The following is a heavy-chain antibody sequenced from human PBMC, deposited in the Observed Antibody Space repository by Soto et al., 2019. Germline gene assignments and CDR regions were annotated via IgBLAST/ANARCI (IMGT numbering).Heavy chain of an antibody. J-gene: IGHJ6*03. V-gene: IGHV4-59*01. CDR2: IYYSGST. D-gene: IGHD3-3*01. CDR3: ARDRGFFERSHMAV. CDR1: GGSISSYY. Sequence: SETLSLTCTVSGGSISSYYWSWIRQPPGKGLEWIGYIYYSGSTNYNPSLKSRVTISVDTSKNQFSLKLSSVTAADTAVYYCARDRGFFERSHMAVWGKGTTVTVSS.